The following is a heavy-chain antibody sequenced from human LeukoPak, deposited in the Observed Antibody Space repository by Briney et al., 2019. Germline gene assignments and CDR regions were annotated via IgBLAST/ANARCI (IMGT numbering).Heavy chain of an antibody. V-gene: IGHV1-46*01. Sequence: ASVKVSCKASGYTFTSYYMHWVRQAPGQGLEWMGIINPSGGSTSYAQKFQGRVTMTRDTSTSTVYMELSSLRSEDTAVYYCASEYYYDSRTSKETRQDWGQGTPVTVSS. CDR3: ASEYYYDSRTSKETRQD. CDR1: GYTFTSYY. CDR2: INPSGGST. D-gene: IGHD3-22*01. J-gene: IGHJ4*02.